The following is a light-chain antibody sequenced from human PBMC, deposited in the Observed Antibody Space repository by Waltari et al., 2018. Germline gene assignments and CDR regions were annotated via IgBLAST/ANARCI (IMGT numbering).Light chain of an antibody. J-gene: IGKJ1*01. CDR2: AAS. Sequence: DIQMTQSPSSLSASVGDRVTITCRANQAIDIYLNWYQHKVGKATKLLVFAASNLQSGVPTRFSGSGTGTEFTLTINSLQPEDVATYYCQHSYISPWTFGQGTKVQF. CDR1: QAIDIY. CDR3: QHSYISPWT. V-gene: IGKV1-39*01.